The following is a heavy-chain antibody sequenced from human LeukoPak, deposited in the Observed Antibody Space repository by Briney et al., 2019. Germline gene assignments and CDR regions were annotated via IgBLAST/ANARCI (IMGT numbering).Heavy chain of an antibody. V-gene: IGHV1-46*01. CDR2: IKFSGSST. J-gene: IGHJ4*02. CDR3: ARGSPIDH. D-gene: IGHD2-15*01. CDR1: GYTFTSYY. Sequence: ASLKLSCKASGYTFTSYYMHWVRQAPGQGLEWMGIIKFSGSSTSYAQKFQGRATMTRDTSTSTVYMELSSLRSEDTAVYYCARGSPIDHWGQGTLVTVSS.